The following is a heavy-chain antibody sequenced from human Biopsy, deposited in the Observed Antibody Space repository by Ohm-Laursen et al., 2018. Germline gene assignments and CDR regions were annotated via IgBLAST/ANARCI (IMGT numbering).Heavy chain of an antibody. CDR1: GGSFTGHY. CDR3: ARGSNDFGGLYFAR. Sequence: SHTLSLTCTVSGGSFTGHYWTWTRQPPGQGLEWIGHISHTGYTSYKSSLKSRITISLDTSRTHFSLRLTSLAAADTPAYHRARGSNDFGGLYFARWGQGTLLTVSS. J-gene: IGHJ5*02. V-gene: IGHV4-59*11. D-gene: IGHD4-23*01. CDR2: ISHTGYT.